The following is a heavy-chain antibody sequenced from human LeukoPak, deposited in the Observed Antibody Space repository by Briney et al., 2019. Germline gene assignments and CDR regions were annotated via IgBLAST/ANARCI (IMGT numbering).Heavy chain of an antibody. CDR1: GGSVSSVGNY. CDR2: IYYTGST. J-gene: IGHJ4*02. Sequence: SETLSLTCTVSGGSVSSVGNYWSWIRQPPGEGLEWIGYIYYTGSTNYNPSLKSRVTISIDTSKKQFSLKLNSVTAADTAVYYCARLSGSYPFDYWGQGTLVTASS. V-gene: IGHV4-61*08. CDR3: ARLSGSYPFDY. D-gene: IGHD1-26*01.